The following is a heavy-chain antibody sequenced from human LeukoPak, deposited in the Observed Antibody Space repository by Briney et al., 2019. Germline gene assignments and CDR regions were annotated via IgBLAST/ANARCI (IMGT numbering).Heavy chain of an antibody. V-gene: IGHV4-34*01. CDR2: INHSGST. Sequence: SETLSLTCAVYGGSFSGYYWSWIRQPPGKGLEWIGEINHSGSTNYNPSLKSRVTISVDTSKNQFSLKLSSVTAADTAVYYCARGNYDSSGYYVDYWGQGTLVTVSP. J-gene: IGHJ4*02. CDR3: ARGNYDSSGYYVDY. CDR1: GGSFSGYY. D-gene: IGHD3-22*01.